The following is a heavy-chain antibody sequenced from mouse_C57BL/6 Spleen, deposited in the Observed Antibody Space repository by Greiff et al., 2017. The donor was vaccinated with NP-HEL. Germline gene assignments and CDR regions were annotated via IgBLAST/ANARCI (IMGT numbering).Heavy chain of an antibody. V-gene: IGHV1-74*01. CDR2: IHPSDSDT. D-gene: IGHD1-1*01. CDR3: ASYGSSSGFAY. J-gene: IGHJ3*01. CDR1: GYTFTSYW. Sequence: VQLQQPGAELVKPGASVKVSCKASGYTFTSYWMHWVKQRPGQGLEWIGRIHPSDSDTNYNQQFKGKATLTVDKSSSTAYMQLSSLTSEDSAVYYCASYGSSSGFAYWGQGTLVTVSA.